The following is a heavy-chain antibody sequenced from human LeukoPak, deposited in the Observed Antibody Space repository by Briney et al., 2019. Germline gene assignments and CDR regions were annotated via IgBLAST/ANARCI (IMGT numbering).Heavy chain of an antibody. CDR2: INHSGST. CDR3: ARHVFDGGIVVVPAWDY. CDR1: GGSISSSSYY. D-gene: IGHD2-2*01. Sequence: SETLSLTCTVSGGSISSSSYYWSWIRQPPGKGLEWIGEINHSGSTNYNPSLKSRVTISVDTSKNQFSLKLSSVTAADTAVYYCARHVFDGGIVVVPAWDYWGQGTLVTVSS. J-gene: IGHJ4*02. V-gene: IGHV4-39*01.